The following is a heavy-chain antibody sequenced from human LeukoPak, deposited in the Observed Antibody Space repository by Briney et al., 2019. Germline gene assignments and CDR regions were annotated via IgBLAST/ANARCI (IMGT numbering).Heavy chain of an antibody. V-gene: IGHV3-21*01. D-gene: IGHD3-10*01. J-gene: IGHJ3*02. CDR3: ARVKGSMVRGVIGAFDI. CDR2: ISSSSSYI. CDR1: GFTFSSYA. Sequence: PGGSLRLSCAASGFTFSSYAMSWVRQAPGKGLEWVSSISSSSSYIYYADSVKGRFTISRDNAKNSLYLQMNSLRAEDTAVYYCARVKGSMVRGVIGAFDIWGQGTMVTVSS.